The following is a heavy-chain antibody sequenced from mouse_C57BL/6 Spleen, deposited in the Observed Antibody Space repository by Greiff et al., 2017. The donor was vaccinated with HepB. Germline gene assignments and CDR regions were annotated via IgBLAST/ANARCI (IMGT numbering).Heavy chain of an antibody. V-gene: IGHV1-59*01. CDR1: GYTFTSYW. CDR2: IDPSDSYT. D-gene: IGHD3-2*02. CDR3: ARGDSSGYLDY. Sequence: QVQLKQPGPELVRPGTSVKLSCKASGYTFTSYWMHWVKQRPGQGLEWIGVIDPSDSYTNYNQKFKGKATLTVDTSSSTAYMQLSSLTSEDSAVYYCARGDSSGYLDYWGQGTTLTVSS. J-gene: IGHJ2*01.